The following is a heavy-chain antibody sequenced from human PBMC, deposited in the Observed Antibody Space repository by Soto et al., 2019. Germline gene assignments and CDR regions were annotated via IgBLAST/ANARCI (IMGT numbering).Heavy chain of an antibody. D-gene: IGHD3-3*01. V-gene: IGHV4-30-4*01. CDR3: ARVFGRRTRHFDY. CDR2: IYYSGST. Sequence: PSETLSLTCTVSGGSISSGDYYWSWIRQPPGKGLEWIGYIYYSGSTYYNPSLKSRVTISVDTSKNQFSLKLSSVTAADTAVYYCARVFGRRTRHFDYCGQVTLVTVSS. CDR1: GGSISSGDYY. J-gene: IGHJ4*02.